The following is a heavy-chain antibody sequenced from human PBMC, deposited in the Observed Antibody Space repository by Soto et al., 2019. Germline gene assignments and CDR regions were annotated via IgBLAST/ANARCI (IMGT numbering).Heavy chain of an antibody. CDR2: ISGGGGST. Sequence: EVQLLESGGGLVQPGGSLRLSCAASGFTFSSYAMRWVRQAPVKGLGWVSAISGGGGSTYYADSVEGRFTISRDNPKNPLYLQINSLTAEDTAVYYCARRGSGSYYDYWGQGTLVTVSS. V-gene: IGHV3-23*01. CDR3: ARRGSGSYYDY. CDR1: GFTFSSYA. J-gene: IGHJ4*02. D-gene: IGHD1-26*01.